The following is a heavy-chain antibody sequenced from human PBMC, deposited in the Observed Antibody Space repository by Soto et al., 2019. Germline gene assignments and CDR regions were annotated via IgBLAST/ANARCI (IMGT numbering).Heavy chain of an antibody. CDR3: AGAISTPVADFDY. CDR1: GFTFSDYY. CDR2: ISSSSSYT. J-gene: IGHJ4*02. V-gene: IGHV3-11*06. Sequence: GGSLRLSCAASGFTFSDYYMSWIRQAPGKGLEWVSYISSSSSYTNYADSVKGRFTISRDNAKNSLYLQMNSLRPEDTAVYYLAGAISTPVADFDYWGQGTLVTVSS.